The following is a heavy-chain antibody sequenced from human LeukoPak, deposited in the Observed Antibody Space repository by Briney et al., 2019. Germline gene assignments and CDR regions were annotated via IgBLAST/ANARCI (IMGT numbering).Heavy chain of an antibody. V-gene: IGHV1-69*06. Sequence: AVKVSCKASGGTFSSYSISWVRQAPGQGLEWMGGIIPIFGRSNYAQKFQGRVTVTADKSTSTAYMELSRLRSEDTAVDYCARDPSTYASGILRHYYDMDVWGKGTTVTVSS. D-gene: IGHD3-10*01. CDR3: ARDPSTYASGILRHYYDMDV. CDR2: IIPIFGRS. J-gene: IGHJ6*03. CDR1: GGTFSSYS.